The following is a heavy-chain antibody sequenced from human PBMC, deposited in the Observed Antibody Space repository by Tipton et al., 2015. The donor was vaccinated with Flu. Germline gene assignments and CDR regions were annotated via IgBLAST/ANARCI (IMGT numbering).Heavy chain of an antibody. V-gene: IGHV4-38-2*02. CDR2: IYRSGST. CDR3: ARDLGGHSSGWKGPFDY. Sequence: TLSLTCTVSGYSISSGYYWGWIRQPPGKGLEWIGSIYRSGSTYYNPSLKSRVTISVDTSKNQFSLKLSSVTAADTAVYYCARDLGGHSSGWKGPFDYWGQGTLVTVSS. CDR1: GYSISSGYY. D-gene: IGHD6-19*01. J-gene: IGHJ4*02.